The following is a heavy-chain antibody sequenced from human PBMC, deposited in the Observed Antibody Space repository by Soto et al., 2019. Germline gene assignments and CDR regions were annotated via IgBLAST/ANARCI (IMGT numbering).Heavy chain of an antibody. CDR3: AKALGSSIAARSFDY. CDR1: GFTFSSYA. J-gene: IGHJ4*02. Sequence: GGSLRLSCAASGFTFSSYAMSWVRQAPGKGLEWVSAISGSGGSTYYADSVKGRFTISRDNSKNTLYLQMNSLRAEDTAVYYSAKALGSSIAARSFDYWGQGTLVTVSS. CDR2: ISGSGGST. V-gene: IGHV3-23*01. D-gene: IGHD6-6*01.